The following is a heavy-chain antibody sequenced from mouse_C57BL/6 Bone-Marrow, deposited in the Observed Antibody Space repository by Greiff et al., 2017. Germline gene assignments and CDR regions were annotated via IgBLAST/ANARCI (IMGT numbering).Heavy chain of an antibody. V-gene: IGHV14-4*01. J-gene: IGHJ2*01. CDR2: IDPENGDT. Sequence: EVQLQQSGAELVRPGASVKLSCTASGFNIKDDYMHWVKQRPEQGLEWIGWIDPENGDTEYASKFQGKATIPANTSSTTAYLKLSSLTSEDTAVYYGTTSGYYGSSFFDYWGQGTTLTVSS. D-gene: IGHD1-1*01. CDR1: GFNIKDDY. CDR3: TTSGYYGSSFFDY.